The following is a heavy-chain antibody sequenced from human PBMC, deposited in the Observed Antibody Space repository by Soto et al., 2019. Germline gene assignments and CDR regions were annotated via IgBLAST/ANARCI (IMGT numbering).Heavy chain of an antibody. V-gene: IGHV3-9*01. D-gene: IGHD2-2*01. Sequence: GGSLRLSCAASGFTFDDYAMHWVRQAPGKGLEWVSGISWNRGSIGYADSLKGRFTISRDNAKNSLYRQMNRLRADDTAVYYCAKDIVYCSSTSCPRGAFDPWGQGTLVTVSS. CDR2: ISWNRGSI. J-gene: IGHJ5*02. CDR1: GFTFDDYA. CDR3: AKDIVYCSSTSCPRGAFDP.